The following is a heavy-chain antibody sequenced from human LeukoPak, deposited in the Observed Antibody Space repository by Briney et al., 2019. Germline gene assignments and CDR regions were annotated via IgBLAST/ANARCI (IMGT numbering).Heavy chain of an antibody. D-gene: IGHD3-3*01. CDR2: ISGSGGST. V-gene: IGHV3-23*01. Sequence: GGSLRLSCAASGFTFSSYAMSWVRQAPGKGLEWVSAISGSGGSTYYADSVKGRFTISRDNSKNTLYLQMNSLRAGDTAVYYCAKDPPLFEVRFLEWFGGGQGTLVTVSS. CDR1: GFTFSSYA. CDR3: AKDPPLFEVRFLEWFG. J-gene: IGHJ4*02.